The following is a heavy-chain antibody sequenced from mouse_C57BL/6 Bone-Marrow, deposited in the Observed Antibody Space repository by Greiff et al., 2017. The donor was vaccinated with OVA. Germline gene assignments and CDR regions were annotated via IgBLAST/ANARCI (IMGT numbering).Heavy chain of an antibody. J-gene: IGHJ3*01. D-gene: IGHD4-1*01. CDR2: INYDGSST. Sequence: EVKVVESEGGLVQPGRSMKLSCTASGFTFSDYYMAWVRQVPEKGLEWVANINYDGSSTYYLDSLKSRFIISRDNAKNILYLQMSSLKSEDTATYYCARAELGPWFAYWGQGTLVTVSA. V-gene: IGHV5-16*01. CDR3: ARAELGPWFAY. CDR1: GFTFSDYY.